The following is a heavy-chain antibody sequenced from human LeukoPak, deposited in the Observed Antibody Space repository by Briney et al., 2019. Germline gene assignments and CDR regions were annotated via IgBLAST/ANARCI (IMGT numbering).Heavy chain of an antibody. V-gene: IGHV3-21*01. CDR2: ISSSSYI. CDR3: ARNDVAVAGTT. D-gene: IGHD6-19*01. Sequence: GGSLRLPCAASGFTFSSYSMNWVRQAPGKGLEWVSSISSSSYIYYADSVKGRFTISRDNAKNSLYLQMNSLRAEDTAVYYCARNDVAVAGTTWGQGTLVTVSS. CDR1: GFTFSSYS. J-gene: IGHJ4*02.